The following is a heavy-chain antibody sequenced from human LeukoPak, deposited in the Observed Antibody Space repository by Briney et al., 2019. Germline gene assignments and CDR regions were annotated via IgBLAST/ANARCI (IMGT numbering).Heavy chain of an antibody. J-gene: IGHJ4*02. V-gene: IGHV4-34*11. CDR1: GGSFSGYS. D-gene: IGHD2-21*02. CDR2: IYHSGST. CDR3: ARDQPRPPYCGGDCYNFDY. Sequence: KPSETLSLTCAVYGGSFSGYSWSWIRQPPGKGLEWIGYIYHSGSTYYNPSLKSRVTMSVDTSKNQFSLKLSSVTAADTAVYYCARDQPRPPYCGGDCYNFDYWGQGTLVTVSS.